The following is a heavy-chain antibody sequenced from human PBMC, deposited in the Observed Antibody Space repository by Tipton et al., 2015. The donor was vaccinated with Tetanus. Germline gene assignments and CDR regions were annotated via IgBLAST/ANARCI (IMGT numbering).Heavy chain of an antibody. J-gene: IGHJ4*02. CDR1: GFEFRNFA. CDR3: ASGSTLDY. Sequence: SLRLSCVVSGFEFRNFAMNWVRQAPGKGLEWVSYISSTSTYIYYGDSMKGRITVSRDNAQNSLFLQVNNLRAEDTAIYNCASGSTLDYWGQGTLVTVSS. CDR2: ISSTSTYI. V-gene: IGHV3-21*01. D-gene: IGHD1-7*01.